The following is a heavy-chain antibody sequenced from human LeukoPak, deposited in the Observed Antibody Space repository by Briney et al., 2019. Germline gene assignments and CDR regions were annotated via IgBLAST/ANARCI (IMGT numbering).Heavy chain of an antibody. Sequence: SVKVSCKASGYTFNSYAISWVRQAPGQGLEWVGRIIPVLQIVDYARKFQGRVTITADKSTSTAYMDLGRLTSDDTAIYYCARDSQLGSHGFSPYGMDAWGQGTTVAVSS. V-gene: IGHV1-69*04. CDR3: ARDSQLGSHGFSPYGMDA. D-gene: IGHD3-10*01. CDR2: IIPVLQIV. CDR1: GYTFNSYA. J-gene: IGHJ6*02.